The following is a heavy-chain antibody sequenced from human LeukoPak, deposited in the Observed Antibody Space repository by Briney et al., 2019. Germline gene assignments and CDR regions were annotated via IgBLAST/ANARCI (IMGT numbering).Heavy chain of an antibody. D-gene: IGHD2-2*03. J-gene: IGHJ4*02. CDR2: IKEDGSEK. CDR3: NGYWSSASSYEVDF. CDR1: GFTFSRYW. Sequence: GGSLRLSGAVSGFTFSRYWMTWVRQAPGKGLEWVANIKEDGSEKYYVDSVKGRFTISRDNAKNSLYLQMNSLRAEDTAIYYCNGYWSSASSYEVDFWGQGILVTVSS. V-gene: IGHV3-7*01.